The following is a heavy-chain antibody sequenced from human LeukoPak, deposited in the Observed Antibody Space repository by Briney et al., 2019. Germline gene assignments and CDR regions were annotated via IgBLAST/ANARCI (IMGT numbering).Heavy chain of an antibody. CDR2: INGGGGSST. V-gene: IGHV3-11*01. CDR3: ARAVAAIPQDY. Sequence: GGSLRLSCAASGFRFSDYYVSWLRQAPGKGLEWISYINGGGGSSTYYADSVKGRFTISRDNAKNSLYLQMNNLRAEDTAVYYCARAVAAIPQDYWGQGTLVTVSS. J-gene: IGHJ4*02. D-gene: IGHD5-12*01. CDR1: GFRFSDYY.